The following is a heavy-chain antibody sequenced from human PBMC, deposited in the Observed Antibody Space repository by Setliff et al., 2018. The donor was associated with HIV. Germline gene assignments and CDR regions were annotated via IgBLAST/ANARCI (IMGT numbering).Heavy chain of an antibody. CDR2: INVDGSSI. CDR1: GFTFTDYW. J-gene: IGHJ4*02. CDR3: ARLPQDVRSSIDF. V-gene: IGHV3-74*01. D-gene: IGHD6-6*01. Sequence: PGGSLRLSCAASGFTFTDYWMHWVRQVPGQGLVWVSRINVDGSSISYADSVKGRFTISRDNAKNTLFLQMNSLRAEDTAVYYCARLPQDVRSSIDFLGQGTLVTVSS.